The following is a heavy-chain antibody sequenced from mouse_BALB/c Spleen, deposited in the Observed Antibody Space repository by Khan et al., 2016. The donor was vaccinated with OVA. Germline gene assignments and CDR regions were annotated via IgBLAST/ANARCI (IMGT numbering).Heavy chain of an antibody. CDR3: TRRGAARATWYYFDY. CDR2: IFPGGGYT. CDR1: GYTFTNYW. D-gene: IGHD3-1*01. J-gene: IGHJ2*01. V-gene: IGHV1-63*02. Sequence: QVQLKESGAELVRPGTSVKMSCKAAGYTFTNYWIGWVKQRPGHGLEWIGDIFPGGGYTNYDEKLKGMATLTTDTSSSTAYLQLSSLTSEDSAIYYCTRRGAARATWYYFDYWGQGTTLTVSA.